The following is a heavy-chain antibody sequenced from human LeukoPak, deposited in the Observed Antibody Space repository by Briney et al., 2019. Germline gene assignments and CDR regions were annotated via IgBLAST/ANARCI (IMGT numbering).Heavy chain of an antibody. D-gene: IGHD2-2*02. CDR3: ARVGDYCSSTSCYSDY. J-gene: IGHJ4*02. CDR2: IVPRLGTA. V-gene: IGHV1-69*06. CDR1: GVTFSDYP. Sequence: ASVKVSCKASGVTFSDYPISWVRQAPGQGPEWMGGIVPRLGTADYAQQSQGRVTITADMSTTTAYMELSSLRSEDTAVYYCARVGDYCSSTSCYSDYWGQGTLVTVSS.